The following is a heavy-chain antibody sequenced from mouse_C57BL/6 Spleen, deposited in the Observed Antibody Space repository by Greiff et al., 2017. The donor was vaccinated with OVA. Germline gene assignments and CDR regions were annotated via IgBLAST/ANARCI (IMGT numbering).Heavy chain of an antibody. Sequence: EVMLVESGGGLVKPGGSLKLSCAASGFTFSDYGMHWVRQAPEKGLEWVAYISSGSSTIYYADTVKGRFTISRDTAKNTLFLQMTSLRSEDTAMYYCARLELGHYFDYWGQGTTLTVSS. CDR2: ISSGSSTI. V-gene: IGHV5-17*01. D-gene: IGHD4-1*01. CDR1: GFTFSDYG. J-gene: IGHJ2*01. CDR3: ARLELGHYFDY.